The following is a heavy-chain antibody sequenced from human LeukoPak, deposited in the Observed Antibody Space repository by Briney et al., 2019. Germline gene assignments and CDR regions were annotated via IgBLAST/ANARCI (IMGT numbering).Heavy chain of an antibody. J-gene: IGHJ5*02. Sequence: ESGPALVKPTQTLTLTCTFSGFSLSTSGMCVSWIRQPPGKALEWLARIDWDDDKYYSTSLKTRLTISKDTSKNQVVLTMTNMDPVDTATYYCARITGRAGWFDPWGQGTLVTVSS. V-gene: IGHV2-70*11. D-gene: IGHD1-26*01. CDR3: ARITGRAGWFDP. CDR1: GFSLSTSGMC. CDR2: IDWDDDK.